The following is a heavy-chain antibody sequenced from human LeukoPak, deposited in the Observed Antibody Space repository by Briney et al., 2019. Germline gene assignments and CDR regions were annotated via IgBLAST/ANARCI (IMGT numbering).Heavy chain of an antibody. Sequence: GGSLRLSCAASGFTFSSYAMSWVRQAPGKGLEWVSGITWNSGSIGYADSVKGRFTVSRDNAKNSLYLQMDSLRAEDTALYYCAKTRASSTWYSGLGYWGQGTLVTVSS. J-gene: IGHJ4*02. CDR1: GFTFSSYA. V-gene: IGHV3-9*01. CDR3: AKTRASSTWYSGLGY. D-gene: IGHD6-13*01. CDR2: ITWNSGSI.